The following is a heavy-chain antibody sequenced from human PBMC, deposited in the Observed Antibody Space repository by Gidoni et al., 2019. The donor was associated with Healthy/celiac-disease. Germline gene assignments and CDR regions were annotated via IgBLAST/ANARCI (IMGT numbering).Heavy chain of an antibody. CDR1: GGSFSGYY. D-gene: IGHD3-10*01. J-gene: IGHJ6*02. Sequence: QVQLQQLGAGLLNPSETLSLTCAFYGGSFSGYYWSWIRQPPGKGLEWIGEINHSGSTTYNQALKSRVTISVETSKNQFYRKLSSVTAADTAVYYCERGPMVRGLKGGRGAYYYYYGMDVWGQGTTVTVSS. CDR3: ERGPMVRGLKGGRGAYYYYYGMDV. V-gene: IGHV4-34*01. CDR2: INHSGST.